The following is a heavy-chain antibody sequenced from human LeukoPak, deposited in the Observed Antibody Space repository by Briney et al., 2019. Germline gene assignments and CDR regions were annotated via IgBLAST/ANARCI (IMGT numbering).Heavy chain of an antibody. V-gene: IGHV4-38-2*02. J-gene: IGHJ4*02. CDR2: IYHSGST. CDR1: GYSISSGYY. D-gene: IGHD3-16*01. Sequence: SETLSLTCTVSGYSISSGYYWGWIRQPPGKGLEWIGSIYHSGSTYYNLSLKSRVTISVDTSKNQFSLNLSSVTAADTAVYYCARGLVPDSWGQGTLVTDSS. CDR3: ARGLVPDS.